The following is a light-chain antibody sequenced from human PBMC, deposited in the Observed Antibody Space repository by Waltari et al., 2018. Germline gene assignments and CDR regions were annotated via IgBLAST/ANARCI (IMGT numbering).Light chain of an antibody. V-gene: IGLV6-57*02. CDR1: SGSIASNY. J-gene: IGLJ2*01. CDR2: EDN. CDR3: QSYDSSIYVV. Sequence: NFMLTQPHSVSESPGKTVTISCTGRSGSIASNYVQWYQQRPGRAPTTVIYEDNQRPSGVPVRFSGSIDSSSNSAARTISGLKTEDEADYYCQSYDSSIYVVFGGGTRLTVL.